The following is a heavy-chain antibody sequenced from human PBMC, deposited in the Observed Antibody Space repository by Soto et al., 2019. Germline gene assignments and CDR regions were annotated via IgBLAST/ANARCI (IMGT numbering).Heavy chain of an antibody. J-gene: IGHJ3*01. Sequence: EVQLLESGGNLIQPGGSLRLSCAASGFSFSSYSMSWVRQAPGKGLEWVSGMSATGGSTYYADSVKGRFIISRDNSRKTLYLQMNSLRADDTAVYYCAKSWGDTWQESAFPVWGLGTMVTVSA. CDR3: AKSWGDTWQESAFPV. CDR2: MSATGGST. V-gene: IGHV3-23*01. CDR1: GFSFSSYS. D-gene: IGHD5-18*01.